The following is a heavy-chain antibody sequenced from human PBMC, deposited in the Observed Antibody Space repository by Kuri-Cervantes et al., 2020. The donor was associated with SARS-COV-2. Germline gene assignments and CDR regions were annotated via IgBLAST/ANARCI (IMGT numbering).Heavy chain of an antibody. V-gene: IGHV3-23*01. D-gene: IGHD2-2*01. CDR1: GFTFSSYA. Sequence: GESLKISCAASGFTFSSYAMSWVRQPPGKGLEWVSAISGSGGSTYYADSVKGRFTISRDNSKNTLYLQMNSLRAEDTAVYYVSAAPYYCDGMDVWGQGTKVTVSS. CDR3: SAAPYYCDGMDV. J-gene: IGHJ6*02. CDR2: ISGSGGST.